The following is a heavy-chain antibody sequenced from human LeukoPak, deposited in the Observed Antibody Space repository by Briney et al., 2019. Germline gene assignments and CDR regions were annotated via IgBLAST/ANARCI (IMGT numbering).Heavy chain of an antibody. D-gene: IGHD1-26*01. CDR2: IKAKAHGGTI. CDR3: TTDGVGVEGATYDN. J-gene: IGHJ4*02. CDR1: GFTFNNNW. Sequence: GGSLRLSCVASGFTFNNNWMHWVRQAPGKGLEWVGRIKAKAHGGTIEYAAPVKGRFTISRDDSKSTLYLQMNSLKTEDTAVYYCTTDGVGVEGATYDNWGQGTLVSVSS. V-gene: IGHV3-15*01.